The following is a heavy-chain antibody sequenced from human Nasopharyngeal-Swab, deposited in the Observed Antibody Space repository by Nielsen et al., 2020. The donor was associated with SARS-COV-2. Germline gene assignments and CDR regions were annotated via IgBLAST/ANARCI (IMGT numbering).Heavy chain of an antibody. J-gene: IGHJ5*02. D-gene: IGHD5-18*01. V-gene: IGHV1-18*01. CDR3: AREDLGYSYGA. CDR2: ISAYKGNT. Sequence: WVQHAPGQGLEWMGWISAYKGNTNYAQKLEGRVTMTTDTSTSTAYMELSSLRSEDTAVYYCAREDLGYSYGAWGQGTLVTVSS.